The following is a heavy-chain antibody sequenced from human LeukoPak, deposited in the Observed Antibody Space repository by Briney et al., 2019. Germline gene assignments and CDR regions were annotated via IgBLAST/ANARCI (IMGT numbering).Heavy chain of an antibody. CDR1: GGSISSRSYY. CDR3: AIHVGSNSSWYRSFDY. V-gene: IGHV4-39*01. J-gene: IGHJ4*02. Sequence: SETLSLTCTVSGGSISSRSYYWGWIRQPPGKGLEWIGNIYYTGSTYYNPSLKSRVTISVDTSKNQFSLRLSSVTAADTAVYYCAIHVGSNSSWYRSFDYWGQGTLVTVSS. CDR2: IYYTGST. D-gene: IGHD6-13*01.